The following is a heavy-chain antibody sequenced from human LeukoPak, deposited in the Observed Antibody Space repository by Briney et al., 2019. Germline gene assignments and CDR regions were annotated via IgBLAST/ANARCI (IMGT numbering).Heavy chain of an antibody. CDR1: GFTFSSYW. J-gene: IGHJ4*02. D-gene: IGHD5-12*01. Sequence: GGSLRLSCAASGFTFSSYWMHWVRQAPGKGLVWVSCINTDGSSTSYADSVKGRFTISRDNAKNSLYLQMNSLRAEDTAVYYCARDSGYDFDYWGQGTLVTVSS. CDR3: ARDSGYDFDY. V-gene: IGHV3-74*01. CDR2: INTDGSST.